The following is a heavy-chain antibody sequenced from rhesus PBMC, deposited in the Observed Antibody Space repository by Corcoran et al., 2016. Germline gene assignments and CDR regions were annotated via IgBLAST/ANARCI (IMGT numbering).Heavy chain of an antibody. CDR1: GGSFRRYW. J-gene: IGHJ4*01. CDR2: INGNSGST. CDR3: ARDRAIAVADY. V-gene: IGHV4-80*01. Sequence: QVQLQESGPGLVKPSETLSLTCAVSGGSFRRYWWIWIRPPPGKGLEGIGEINGNSGSTNLTPSLKTRVTSSKDAAKNQCALNLSFVTAADSAVYYWARDRAIAVADYWGQGVLVTVSS. D-gene: IGHD6-37*01.